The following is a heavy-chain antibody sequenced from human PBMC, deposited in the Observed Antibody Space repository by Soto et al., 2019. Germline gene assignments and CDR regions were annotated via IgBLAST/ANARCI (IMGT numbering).Heavy chain of an antibody. Sequence: TLSLTCTVSGGPVRDAYSYWTWIRQPPGKGLEWMGYLSYTGSTYYNPSLRNRASISVDESSNHLSLRLSSVTAADTAVYYCARELEGGVFDIWGRGTLVTVSS. CDR3: ARELEGGVFDI. D-gene: IGHD2-8*02. V-gene: IGHV4-30-4*01. J-gene: IGHJ3*02. CDR2: LSYTGST. CDR1: GGPVRDAYSY.